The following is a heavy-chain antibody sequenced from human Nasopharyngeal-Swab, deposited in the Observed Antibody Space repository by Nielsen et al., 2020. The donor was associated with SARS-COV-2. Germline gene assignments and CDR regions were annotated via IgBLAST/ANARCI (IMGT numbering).Heavy chain of an antibody. D-gene: IGHD2-8*01. Sequence: SVKVSCKASGDTFNSYTFSWVRQAPGQGPEWPGGIIPIVGVSNYAQMFRDRVTITADKSTSTVYMELRSLRSDDTAVYYCARSDLMVHYYYYMDVWGKGTTVSVSS. J-gene: IGHJ6*03. CDR1: GDTFNSYT. V-gene: IGHV1-69*10. CDR2: IIPIVGVS. CDR3: ARSDLMVHYYYYMDV.